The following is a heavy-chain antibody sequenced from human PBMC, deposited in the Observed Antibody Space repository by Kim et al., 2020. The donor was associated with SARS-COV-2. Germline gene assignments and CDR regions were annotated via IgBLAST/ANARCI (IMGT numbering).Heavy chain of an antibody. CDR3: ARDHCSSTSCYTWFGSWYYYYGMDV. Sequence: GGSLRLSCAASGFTFSSYSMNWVRQAPGKGLEWVSYISSSSSTIYYADSVKGRFTISRDNAKNSLYLQMNSLRDEDTAVYYCARDHCSSTSCYTWFGSWYYYYGMDVWGQGTTVTVSS. CDR2: ISSSSSTI. J-gene: IGHJ6*02. V-gene: IGHV3-48*02. CDR1: GFTFSSYS. D-gene: IGHD2-2*02.